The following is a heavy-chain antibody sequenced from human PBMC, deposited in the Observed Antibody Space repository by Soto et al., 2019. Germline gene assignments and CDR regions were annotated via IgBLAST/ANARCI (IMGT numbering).Heavy chain of an antibody. CDR2: IIPIFGTA. V-gene: IGHV1-69*01. CDR1: GGTFSSYA. D-gene: IGHD2-21*01. CDR3: ARSCGEPSRLYNYYYYGIDV. J-gene: IGHJ6*01. Sequence: QVQLVQSGAEVKKPGSSVKVSCKASGGTFSSYAISWVRQAPGQGLEWMGGIIPIFGTANYAQKFQGRVTITADESRRIDYMELRRLRSEDTAVYDCARSCGEPSRLYNYYYYGIDVLGQGTPV.